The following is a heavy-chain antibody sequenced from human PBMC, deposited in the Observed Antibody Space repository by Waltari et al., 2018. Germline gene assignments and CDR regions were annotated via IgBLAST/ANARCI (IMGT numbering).Heavy chain of an antibody. CDR2: IYYSGST. V-gene: IGHV4-39*07. D-gene: IGHD2-21*01. CDR3: ASRGGDGVLFH. Sequence: QLQLQESGPGLVKPSETLSLTCTVSGGSISTSSFYWGWIRQHPGQGLEWIGTIYYSGSTSYNPSLRSRVTISLDTSKNQFSLTWTSVTAADTAVYYCASRGGDGVLFHWGQGPLVTVSS. J-gene: IGHJ4*02. CDR1: GGSISTSSFY.